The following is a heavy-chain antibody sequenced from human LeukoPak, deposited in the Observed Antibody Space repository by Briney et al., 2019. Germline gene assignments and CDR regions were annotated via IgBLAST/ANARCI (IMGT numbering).Heavy chain of an antibody. CDR2: ISVYNGNT. J-gene: IGHJ3*02. CDR3: ARDRRDILTGPQSSDAFDI. V-gene: IGHV1-18*01. Sequence: GASVKVSCKASGYTFTSYGISWVRQAPGQGLEWMGWISVYNGNTNYAQKLQGRVTLTTDTSTGTAYMELRSLRSDDTAVYYCARDRRDILTGPQSSDAFDIWGQGTMVTVSS. CDR1: GYTFTSYG. D-gene: IGHD3-9*01.